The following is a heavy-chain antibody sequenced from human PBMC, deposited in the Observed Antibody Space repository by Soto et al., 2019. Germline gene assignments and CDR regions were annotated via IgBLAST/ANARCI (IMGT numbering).Heavy chain of an antibody. Sequence: SETLSLTCTVSGGSISSSNYYWGCIRQPPGKGLEWIGSIYYSGSTAYNSSLKSRVTMSVDTSKNQLSLRLSSVTAADTAVYYCASPTLGAFDIWGQGTMVTVSS. J-gene: IGHJ3*02. CDR1: GGSISSSNYY. D-gene: IGHD3-16*01. V-gene: IGHV4-39*01. CDR3: ASPTLGAFDI. CDR2: IYYSGST.